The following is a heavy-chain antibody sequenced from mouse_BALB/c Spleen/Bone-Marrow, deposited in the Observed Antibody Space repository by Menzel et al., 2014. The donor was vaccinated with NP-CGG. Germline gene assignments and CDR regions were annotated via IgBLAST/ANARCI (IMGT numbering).Heavy chain of an antibody. CDR3: ARGGYYGSGRYYYAMDY. J-gene: IGHJ4*01. CDR2: IYPGNVNT. CDR1: GYTFTSYY. D-gene: IGHD1-1*01. Sequence: QVHLQQPGPELVKPGASMRISCKASGYTFTSYYLHWVKQRPGQGLEWIGWIYPGNVNTNYNEKFKDKATLTADKSSTTAYMHLSSLTSEDSAVYFCARGGYYGSGRYYYAMDYWGQGTSVTVSS. V-gene: IGHV1S56*01.